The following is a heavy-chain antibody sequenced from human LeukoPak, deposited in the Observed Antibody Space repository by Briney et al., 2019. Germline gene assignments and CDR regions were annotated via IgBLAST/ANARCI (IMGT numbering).Heavy chain of an antibody. CDR2: INPNSGGT. V-gene: IGHV1-2*04. D-gene: IGHD6-13*01. J-gene: IGHJ4*02. Sequence: ASVKVSCKASGYTFTGYYMRWVRQAPGQGLEWMGWINPNSGGTNYAQKFQGWVTMTRDTSISTAYMELSRLRSDDTAVYYCARGPDSYSSSWHKSDFDYWGQGTLVTVSS. CDR3: ARGPDSYSSSWHKSDFDY. CDR1: GYTFTGYY.